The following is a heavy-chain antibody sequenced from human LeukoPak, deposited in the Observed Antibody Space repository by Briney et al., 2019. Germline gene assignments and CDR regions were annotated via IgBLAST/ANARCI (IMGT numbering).Heavy chain of an antibody. CDR2: ITPSGGRT. Sequence: ASVKVSCKASAYTLSSYYIHWVRQAPGQGLEWMGIITPSGGRTSYAQKFQGRVTITRDTSTSTVYMELGSLRSDDTAAYYCARAYDSPGYFDYWGQGTLVTVSS. D-gene: IGHD2-21*01. V-gene: IGHV1-46*01. J-gene: IGHJ4*02. CDR1: AYTLSSYY. CDR3: ARAYDSPGYFDY.